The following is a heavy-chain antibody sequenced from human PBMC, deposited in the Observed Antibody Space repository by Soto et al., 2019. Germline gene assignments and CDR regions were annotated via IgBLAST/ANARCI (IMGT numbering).Heavy chain of an antibody. Sequence: VGSLRLSCAASGCTFSSYSMNWVRQAPGKGLEWVSSISSSSSYIYYADSVKGRFTISRDNAKNSLYLQMNSLRAEDTAVYYCARDPAVKEPATGVYYIVYRGQGIPISVSS. CDR2: ISSSSSYI. CDR1: GCTFSSYS. J-gene: IGHJ4*02. V-gene: IGHV3-21*01. D-gene: IGHD1-26*01. CDR3: ARDPAVKEPATGVYYIVY.